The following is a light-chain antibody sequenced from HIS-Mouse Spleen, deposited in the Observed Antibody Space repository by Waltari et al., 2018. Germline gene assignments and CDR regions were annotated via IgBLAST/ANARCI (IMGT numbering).Light chain of an antibody. Sequence: QSALTQPRSVSGSPGQSVTISCTGPSSDVGGYNYVSWYQQHPGKAPKLMIYEVSKRPSGVPDRFSGSKSGNTASLTISGLQAEDEADYYCCSYAGSYTWVFGGGTKLTVL. CDR1: SSDVGGYNY. CDR3: CSYAGSYTWV. CDR2: EVS. V-gene: IGLV2-11*01. J-gene: IGLJ3*02.